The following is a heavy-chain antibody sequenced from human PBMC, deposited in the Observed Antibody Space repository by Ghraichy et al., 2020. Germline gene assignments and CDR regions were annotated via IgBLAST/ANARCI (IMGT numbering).Heavy chain of an antibody. CDR2: IKQDGSEK. CDR1: GFTFSSYW. J-gene: IGHJ2*01. V-gene: IGHV3-7*03. Sequence: GGSLRLSCAASGFTFSSYWMSWVRQAPGKGLEWVANIKQDGSEKYYVDSVKGRFTISRDNAKNSLYLQMNSLRAEDTAVYYCARSSSSWYYDSSGYRKNHWYFDLWGRGTLVTVSS. CDR3: ARSSSSWYYDSSGYRKNHWYFDL. D-gene: IGHD3-22*01.